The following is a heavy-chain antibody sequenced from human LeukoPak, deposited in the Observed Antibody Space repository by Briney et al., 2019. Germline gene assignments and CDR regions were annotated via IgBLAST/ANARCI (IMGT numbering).Heavy chain of an antibody. Sequence: SETLSLTCSVSGGSISSYYWSWIRQPPGKGLEGSGYIYYSGYTNYNPSLKSRVPMSVDTSKNQFSLQLSSVTAADTAVYYCARGQAVAGVWGQGTLVTVSS. D-gene: IGHD6-19*01. V-gene: IGHV4-59*01. CDR3: ARGQAVAGV. CDR2: IYYSGYT. J-gene: IGHJ4*02. CDR1: GGSISSYY.